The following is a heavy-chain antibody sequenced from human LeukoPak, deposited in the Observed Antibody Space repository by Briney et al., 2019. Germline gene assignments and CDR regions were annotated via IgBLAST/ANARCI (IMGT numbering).Heavy chain of an antibody. Sequence: GGSLRLSCAASGFTFSSYWMSWVRQAPGKGLEWVANIKQDGSEKYYVDSVKGRFTISRDNAKNSLYLQMNSLRAEDTAVYYCATDGYYDSSGYYPTGAFDIWGQGTMVTVSS. D-gene: IGHD3-22*01. V-gene: IGHV3-7*04. CDR2: IKQDGSEK. CDR1: GFTFSSYW. J-gene: IGHJ3*02. CDR3: ATDGYYDSSGYYPTGAFDI.